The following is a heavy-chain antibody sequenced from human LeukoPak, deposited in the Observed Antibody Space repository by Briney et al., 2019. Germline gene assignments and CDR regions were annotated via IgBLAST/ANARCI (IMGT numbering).Heavy chain of an antibody. CDR1: GGTFSSYA. D-gene: IGHD6-13*01. Sequence: ASVKVSCKASGGTFSSYAISWVRQAPGQGLEWMGGIIPISGTANYAQKFQGRVTITADESTSTAYMELSSLRSEDTAVYYCARGIAAAVGNWFDPWGQGTQVTVSS. V-gene: IGHV1-69*13. CDR2: IIPISGTA. J-gene: IGHJ5*02. CDR3: ARGIAAAVGNWFDP.